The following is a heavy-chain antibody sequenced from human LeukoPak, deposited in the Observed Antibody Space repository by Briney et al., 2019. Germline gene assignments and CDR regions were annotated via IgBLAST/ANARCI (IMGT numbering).Heavy chain of an antibody. CDR1: GXTFSSYA. J-gene: IGHJ6*02. D-gene: IGHD3-10*01. CDR2: ISYDGSNK. Sequence: GGSLRLSCAASGXTFSSYAMHWVRQAPGKGLESVAVISYDGSNKYYADSVKGRFTISRDNSKNTLYLQMNSLRAEDTAVYCCARDLRVVWFGELLLADDYYYYGMDVWGQGTTVTVSS. CDR3: ARDLRVVWFGELLLADDYYYYGMDV. V-gene: IGHV3-30-3*01.